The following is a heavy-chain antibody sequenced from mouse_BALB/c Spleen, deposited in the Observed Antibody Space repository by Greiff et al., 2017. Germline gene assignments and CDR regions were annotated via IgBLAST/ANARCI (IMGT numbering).Heavy chain of an antibody. V-gene: IGHV5-9-3*01. J-gene: IGHJ2*01. D-gene: IGHD4-1*01. Sequence: EVKLMESGGGLVKPGGSLKLSCAASGFTFSSYAMSWVRQTPEKRLEWVATISSGGSYTYYPDSVKGRFTISRDNAKNTLYLQMSSLRSEDTAMYYCARHTPSNFYYFDYWGQGTTLTVSS. CDR2: ISSGGSYT. CDR3: ARHTPSNFYYFDY. CDR1: GFTFSSYA.